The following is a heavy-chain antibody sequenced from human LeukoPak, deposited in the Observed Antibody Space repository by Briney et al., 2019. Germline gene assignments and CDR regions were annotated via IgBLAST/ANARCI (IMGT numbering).Heavy chain of an antibody. CDR3: ARQGSYFDY. Sequence: HGESLKISCKGSGYSFTSYWIAWVRQMSGKGLEWMGIIYPGDSDTRYSPSFQGQVTVSADKSISTAYLQWSSLKASDTAMYYCARQGSYFDYWAQGTLVTVSS. CDR1: GYSFTSYW. V-gene: IGHV5-51*01. CDR2: IYPGDSDT. J-gene: IGHJ4*02.